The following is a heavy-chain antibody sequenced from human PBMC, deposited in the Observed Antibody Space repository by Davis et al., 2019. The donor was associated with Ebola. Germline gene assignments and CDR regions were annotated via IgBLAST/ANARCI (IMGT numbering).Heavy chain of an antibody. Sequence: GSLRLSCTVSGGSISSYYWSWIRQPPGKGLESIGYISDSGSTNYNPSLKSRVTISVDTSKNQFSLKLYSVTPADTAVYYCARQVHEVFGVVINYYYAMDVWGQGTTVTVSS. CDR1: GGSISSYY. D-gene: IGHD3-3*01. V-gene: IGHV4-59*08. J-gene: IGHJ6*02. CDR2: ISDSGST. CDR3: ARQVHEVFGVVINYYYAMDV.